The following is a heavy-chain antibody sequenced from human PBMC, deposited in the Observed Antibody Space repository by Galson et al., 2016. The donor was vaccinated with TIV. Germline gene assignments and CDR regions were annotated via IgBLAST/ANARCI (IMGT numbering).Heavy chain of an antibody. CDR3: ATVAWFPGLSLDN. CDR2: FDPEVSKT. D-gene: IGHD2/OR15-2a*01. CDR1: GNSLNELV. V-gene: IGHV1-24*01. J-gene: IGHJ4*02. Sequence: SVKVSCKVSGNSLNELVIHWVRQAPGKGLEWMGGFDPEVSKTVYAQMLQGRVTMAADTSRNTAYRELGSLRFEDTAVYYCATVAWFPGLSLDNWGQGTLVTVSS.